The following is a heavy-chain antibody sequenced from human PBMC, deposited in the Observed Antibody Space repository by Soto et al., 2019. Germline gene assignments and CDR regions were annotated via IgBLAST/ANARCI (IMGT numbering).Heavy chain of an antibody. D-gene: IGHD3-10*01. CDR3: ARVRTVGMSGSPGDS. Sequence: SETLSLTCDVSGYAISSGFYWAWIRQPPGKRLGWIGNIYHTGTTYYNPSLKSRVTMSVDTSKNQFSLRLSSVTAADTAVFYCARVRTVGMSGSPGDSWGQGTLVTVSS. V-gene: IGHV4-38-2*01. CDR2: IYHTGTT. CDR1: GYAISSGFY. J-gene: IGHJ4*02.